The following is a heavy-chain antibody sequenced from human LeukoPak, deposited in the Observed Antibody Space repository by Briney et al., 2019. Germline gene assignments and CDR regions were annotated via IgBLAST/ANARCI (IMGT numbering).Heavy chain of an antibody. D-gene: IGHD3-10*01. CDR2: TFCRSSWYH. CDR3: ARDEVVRGVILLGGMDV. V-gene: IGHV6-1*01. CDR1: GDSVSSDSAA. Sequence: SQTLSLTCAISGDSVSSDSAAWNWIRQSPSGGLEWLGRTFCRSSWYHDYAGSVKSRITINPDTSTKQFSLYLKSVTPEDTAVYYCARDEVVRGVILLGGMDVWGQGTTVTVSS. J-gene: IGHJ6*02.